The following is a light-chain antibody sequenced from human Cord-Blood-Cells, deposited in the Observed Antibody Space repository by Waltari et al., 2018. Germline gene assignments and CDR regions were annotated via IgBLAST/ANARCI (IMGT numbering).Light chain of an antibody. J-gene: IGLJ1*01. CDR1: SSNIGSNT. Sequence: QSVLTQPPSASATPGQRVTISCSGSSSNIGSNTVNWYQHLPGTATKLLIYSNNQRPSGVPDRFSGSKSGTSASLAISGLQSEDEADYYCAAWDDSLNGYVFGTGTKVTVL. CDR3: AAWDDSLNGYV. CDR2: SNN. V-gene: IGLV1-44*01.